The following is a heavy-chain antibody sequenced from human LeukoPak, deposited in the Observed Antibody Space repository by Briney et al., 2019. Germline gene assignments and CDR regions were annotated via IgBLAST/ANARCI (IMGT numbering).Heavy chain of an antibody. D-gene: IGHD6-19*01. Sequence: PSETLSPTCTLSGGSISSSSYYWGWIREPPGKGLEWIGSIYYSGSTYYNPSLKSRVTISVDTSKNQFSLRLSSVTAADTAVYYCARLSAVAGTVAFDYWGQGTLVTVSS. CDR1: GGSISSSSYY. V-gene: IGHV4-39*01. CDR3: ARLSAVAGTVAFDY. J-gene: IGHJ4*02. CDR2: IYYSGST.